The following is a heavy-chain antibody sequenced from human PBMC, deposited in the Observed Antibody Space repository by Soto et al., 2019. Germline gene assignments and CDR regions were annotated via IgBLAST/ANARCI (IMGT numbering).Heavy chain of an antibody. J-gene: IGHJ6*02. CDR2: IYPGDFDT. D-gene: IGHD3-9*01. Sequence: PGESLKISCKGSGYTFTNYWIGWVRQMPGKGLEWMGIIYPGDFDTTYSPSFQGQVTISVDKSISTAYLQWRSLKASDTAMYYCARRHDDILTGAYYGMDVWGQGTTVTVS. CDR1: GYTFTNYW. CDR3: ARRHDDILTGAYYGMDV. V-gene: IGHV5-51*01.